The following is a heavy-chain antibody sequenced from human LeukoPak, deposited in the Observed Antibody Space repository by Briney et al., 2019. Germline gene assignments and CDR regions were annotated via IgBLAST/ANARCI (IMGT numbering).Heavy chain of an antibody. CDR3: ARKPPYYDSDGPRWALDV. CDR1: GYTFGTSG. D-gene: IGHD3-22*01. V-gene: IGHV1-18*01. Sequence: ASVKVSYKASGYTFGTSGITWVRQAPGQGLEWMGWISGNNGNTDYVKKFQGRVTMTRDTSTSTAYMELRNLKSDDTAVYFCARKPPYYDSDGPRWALDVWGQGTMVTVSS. J-gene: IGHJ3*01. CDR2: ISGNNGNT.